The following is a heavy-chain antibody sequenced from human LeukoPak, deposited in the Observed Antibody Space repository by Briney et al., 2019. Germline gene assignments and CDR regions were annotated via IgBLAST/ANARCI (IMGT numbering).Heavy chain of an antibody. CDR1: GYTLTIYE. CDR3: ARGVGPRTSYYYLEH. J-gene: IGHJ4*02. D-gene: IGHD1-26*01. V-gene: IGHV1-8*01. Sequence: GASGRVSCKASGYTLTIYEINWVRQVSGQGLGRMGWMNPNNLKTGIAQNFQGRVTLTRETTINTAYMDLSGLRSEDTAIYFCARGVGPRTSYYYLEHWGQGTLLTVSS. CDR2: MNPNNLKT.